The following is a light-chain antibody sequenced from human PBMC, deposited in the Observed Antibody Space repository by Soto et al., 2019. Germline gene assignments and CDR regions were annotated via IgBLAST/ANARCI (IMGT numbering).Light chain of an antibody. CDR2: AAS. CDR3: QQYYSYPYT. V-gene: IGKV1-8*01. Sequence: AIRMTQSPSSLSASTGDRVTITCRASQGISSYLAWYQQKPEKAPKLLIYAASTLQSGVPSRFSGSGSGTDFTLTISCLQSEDFATYYCQQYYSYPYTFGQGNKLEIK. J-gene: IGKJ2*01. CDR1: QGISSY.